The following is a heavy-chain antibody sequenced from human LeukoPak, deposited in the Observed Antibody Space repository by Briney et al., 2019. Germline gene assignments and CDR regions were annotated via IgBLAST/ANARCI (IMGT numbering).Heavy chain of an antibody. D-gene: IGHD2-2*01. Sequence: PGGSLRLSCAASGLPFSTFWMNWVRQAPGKGLEWVANINQDGSEEYYVDSVKGRFTISRDNAENSVYLQMNSLRVEDTGIYYCARNARGPGDYWGQGTVVTVSS. CDR2: INQDGSEE. CDR3: ARNARGPGDY. V-gene: IGHV3-7*01. J-gene: IGHJ4*02. CDR1: GLPFSTFW.